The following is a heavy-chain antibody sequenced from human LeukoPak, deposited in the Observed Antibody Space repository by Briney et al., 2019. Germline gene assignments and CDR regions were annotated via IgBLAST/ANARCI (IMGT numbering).Heavy chain of an antibody. CDR3: ARDHTETSSLNFRNYYYYGMDI. V-gene: IGHV4-31*03. D-gene: IGHD4-4*01. Sequence: SETLSLTCTVSGGSIRSGDYSWNWIRQHPGKGLEWIGYIYYSGSTYYNPSLTSRVTMLVDTSKNQFSLKLSSVTAADTAIYYCARDHTETSSLNFRNYYYYGMDIWGQGTTVTVSS. J-gene: IGHJ6*02. CDR2: IYYSGST. CDR1: GGSIRSGDYS.